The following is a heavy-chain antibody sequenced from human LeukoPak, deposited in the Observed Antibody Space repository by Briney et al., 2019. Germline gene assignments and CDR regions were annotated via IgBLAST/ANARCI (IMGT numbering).Heavy chain of an antibody. V-gene: IGHV4-61*01. CDR2: IYYSGST. CDR3: AREVKEINSGYDSYYYYYYMDV. D-gene: IGHD5-12*01. J-gene: IGHJ6*03. CDR1: GGSISSSSYY. Sequence: PSETLSLTCTVSGGSISSSSYYWGWIRQPPGKGLEWIGYIYYSGSTNYNPSLKSRVAISVDTSKNQFSLKLSSVTAADTAVYYCAREVKEINSGYDSYYYYYYMDVWGKGTTVTVSS.